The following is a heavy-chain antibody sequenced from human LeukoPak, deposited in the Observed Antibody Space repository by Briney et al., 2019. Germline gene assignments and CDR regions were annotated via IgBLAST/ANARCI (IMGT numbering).Heavy chain of an antibody. CDR3: AKEGTAQISTWYDY. V-gene: IGHV3-30*18. D-gene: IGHD6-13*01. CDR1: GFTFSNYG. CDR2: VSYEGKSQ. J-gene: IGHJ4*02. Sequence: GGSLRLSCATSGFTFSNYGMHWVRQAPGKGLEWVAVVSYEGKSQYYADSVRGLFTISRDNSKNTLYLQMNSLRGEDAAVYYCAKEGTAQISTWYDYWGQGTPVTVSS.